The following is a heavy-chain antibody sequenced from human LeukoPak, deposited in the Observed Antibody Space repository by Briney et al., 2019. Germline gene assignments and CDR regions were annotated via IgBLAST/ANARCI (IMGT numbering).Heavy chain of an antibody. D-gene: IGHD5-12*01. Sequence: GGSLRLSCAASGFTFDDYAMHWVRQAPGKGLEWVSGISWNSGSIGYADSVKGRFTISRDNAKNSLYLQMNSLRAEDMALYYRAKDSGYSGYDYDAFDIWGQGTMVTVSS. V-gene: IGHV3-9*03. CDR2: ISWNSGSI. J-gene: IGHJ3*02. CDR3: AKDSGYSGYDYDAFDI. CDR1: GFTFDDYA.